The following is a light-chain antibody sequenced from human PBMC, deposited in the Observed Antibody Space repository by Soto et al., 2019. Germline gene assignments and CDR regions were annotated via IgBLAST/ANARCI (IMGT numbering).Light chain of an antibody. Sequence: EIVLTQSPGTLSLSPGERATLSCRASQSVTNNYLAWYQQKPGQPPRLLIYGASSRAAGIPDRFSGSGSVTYFTLTISRLDPEDFAVYYCHQYGSSPSITVGQGTRLESK. CDR3: HQYGSSPSIT. CDR1: QSVTNNY. CDR2: GAS. J-gene: IGKJ5*01. V-gene: IGKV3-20*01.